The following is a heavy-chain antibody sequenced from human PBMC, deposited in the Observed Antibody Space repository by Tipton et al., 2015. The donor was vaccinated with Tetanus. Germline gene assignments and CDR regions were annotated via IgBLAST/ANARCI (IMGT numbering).Heavy chain of an antibody. CDR3: ARGANNYGYYLDD. CDR2: IWFDGSKT. Sequence: SLRLSCAASGFTLRRYGMHWVRQAPGKGLEWVAIIWFDGSKTYYADSVKGRFIVSRDNTKSMLYLQMNTLRAEDTAVYYCARGANNYGYYLDDWGQGSLVTVS. D-gene: IGHD5-18*01. V-gene: IGHV3-33*01. CDR1: GFTLRRYG. J-gene: IGHJ4*02.